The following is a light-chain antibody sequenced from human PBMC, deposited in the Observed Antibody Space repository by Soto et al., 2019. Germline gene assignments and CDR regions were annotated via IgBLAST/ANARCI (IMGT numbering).Light chain of an antibody. CDR1: QTVSSN. CDR3: QQYNNWFRT. V-gene: IGKV3-15*01. Sequence: EIVMTQSPATLPVSPGERATLSCRASQTVSSNVAWYQQKPGQAPRLLIYGASTRATGIPARFSGSGSGTEFTLTISSLQSEDFAVYYCQQYNNWFRTFGQGTKVEIK. CDR2: GAS. J-gene: IGKJ1*01.